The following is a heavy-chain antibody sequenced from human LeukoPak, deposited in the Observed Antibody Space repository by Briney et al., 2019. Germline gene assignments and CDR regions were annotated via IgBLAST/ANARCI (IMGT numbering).Heavy chain of an antibody. CDR2: IYYSGST. D-gene: IGHD3-9*01. J-gene: IGHJ3*02. Sequence: SETLSLTCTVSGGSISSGGYYWSWIRQHPGKGLEWIGYIYYSGSTYYNPSLKSRVTISVDTSKNQFSLKLGSVTAADTAVYYCAREYYDILTGYWGAFDIWGQGTMVTVSS. V-gene: IGHV4-31*03. CDR3: AREYYDILTGYWGAFDI. CDR1: GGSISSGGYY.